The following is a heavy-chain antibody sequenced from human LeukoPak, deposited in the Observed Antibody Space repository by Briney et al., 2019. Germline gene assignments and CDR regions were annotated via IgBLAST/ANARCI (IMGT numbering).Heavy chain of an antibody. CDR2: IIGSGSSI. Sequence: PGGSLRLSCAASGFTSSTCGMSWVRKAPGEGLEWVSFIIGSGSSIYHADSVKGRFTISRDNSNNTLYLQMNSLRAEDTDVYYCAKDRYGDYSFDSWGQGALVTVSS. CDR3: AKDRYGDYSFDS. J-gene: IGHJ4*02. CDR1: GFTSSTCG. D-gene: IGHD4-17*01. V-gene: IGHV3-23*01.